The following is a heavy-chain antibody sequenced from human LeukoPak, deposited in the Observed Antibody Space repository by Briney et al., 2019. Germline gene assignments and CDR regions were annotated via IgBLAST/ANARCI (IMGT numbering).Heavy chain of an antibody. Sequence: SETLSLTCTVSGGSISSYYWSWIRQPAGKGLEWIGRVHTSGSTNYNPSLKSRVTMSVDTAKNQFSLKLSSATAADTAVYYCARETTLTGYSSGLGFNYWGQGTLVTVSS. V-gene: IGHV4-4*07. CDR3: ARETTLTGYSSGLGFNY. D-gene: IGHD6-19*01. J-gene: IGHJ4*02. CDR1: GGSISSYY. CDR2: VHTSGST.